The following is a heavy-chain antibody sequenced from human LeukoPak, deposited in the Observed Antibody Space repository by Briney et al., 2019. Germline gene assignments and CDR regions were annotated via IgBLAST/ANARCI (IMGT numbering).Heavy chain of an antibody. Sequence: GGSLRLSCAASGFTVSSNYMSWVRQAPGKGLEWVSVIYSGGSTYYADSVKGRFTISRDNSKNTLYLQMNSLRAEDTAVYYCARDIYSSSWYYFDYWGQGTLVTVSS. D-gene: IGHD6-13*01. J-gene: IGHJ4*02. CDR1: GFTVSSNY. V-gene: IGHV3-53*01. CDR3: ARDIYSSSWYYFDY. CDR2: IYSGGST.